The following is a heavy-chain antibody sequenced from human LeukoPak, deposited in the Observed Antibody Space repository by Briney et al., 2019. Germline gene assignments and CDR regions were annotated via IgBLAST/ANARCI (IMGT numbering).Heavy chain of an antibody. J-gene: IGHJ6*04. D-gene: IGHD3-10*02. Sequence: GGSLRLSCAASEFTFSSYAMNWVRQAPGKGLEWVSYISSSGSTIYYADSVKGRFTISRDNAKNSLYLQMNSLRAEDTAVYYCAELGITMIGGVWGKGTTVTISS. CDR3: AELGITMIGGV. CDR1: EFTFSSYA. CDR2: ISSSGSTI. V-gene: IGHV3-48*03.